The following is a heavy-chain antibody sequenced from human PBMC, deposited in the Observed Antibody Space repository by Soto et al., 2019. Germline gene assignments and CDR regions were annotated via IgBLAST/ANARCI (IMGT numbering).Heavy chain of an antibody. V-gene: IGHV1-46*01. D-gene: IGHD1-26*01. Sequence: QAQLVQSGAEVKKPGASVTLSCKSSGSTFTNYYVHWVRQAPGQGLEWMGMITPRGGATTYTQKFRGRVIMSRVTSTSTVYMELSSLRSDDTAVYFCARAPREDLYYFDYWGRGTLVSVSS. CDR2: ITPRGGAT. J-gene: IGHJ4*02. CDR1: GSTFTNYY. CDR3: ARAPREDLYYFDY.